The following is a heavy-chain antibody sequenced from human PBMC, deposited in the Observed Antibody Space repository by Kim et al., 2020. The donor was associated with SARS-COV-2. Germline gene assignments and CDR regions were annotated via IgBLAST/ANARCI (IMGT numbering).Heavy chain of an antibody. Sequence: ESLKISCKGSGYSFTSYWIGWVRQMPGKGLEWMGIIYPGDSDTRYSPSFQGQVTISADKSISTAYLQWSSLKASDTAMYYCARRSYYDSSGYFYNWFDPWGQGTLVTVSS. CDR3: ARRSYYDSSGYFYNWFDP. CDR1: GYSFTSYW. CDR2: IYPGDSDT. J-gene: IGHJ5*02. D-gene: IGHD3-22*01. V-gene: IGHV5-51*01.